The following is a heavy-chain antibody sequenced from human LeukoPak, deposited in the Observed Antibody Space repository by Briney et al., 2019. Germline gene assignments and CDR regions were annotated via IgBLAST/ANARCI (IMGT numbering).Heavy chain of an antibody. CDR3: VKVRGRARVGYFDY. D-gene: IGHD1-26*01. CDR1: GFTFSSYW. V-gene: IGHV3-74*01. Sequence: PGGSLRLSCAASGFTFSSYWTHWVRQAPGKGLVWVSRINSDGSSTSYADSVKGRFTISRDNAKNTLYLQMNSLRVEDTAIYYCVKVRGRARVGYFDYWGQGALVTVSS. J-gene: IGHJ4*02. CDR2: INSDGSST.